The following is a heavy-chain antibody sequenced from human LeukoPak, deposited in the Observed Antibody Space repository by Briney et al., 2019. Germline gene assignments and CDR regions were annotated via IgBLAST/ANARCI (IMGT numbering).Heavy chain of an antibody. Sequence: GGSLRLSCVASGFTFSSYEMNWVRQAPGKGLEWVSYIGSRGTTMYYADSVKGRFTISRDNAKNSLSLQMNNLRVEDTAVYYCASVDTALFHFYRLDVWGPGATVTVYS. J-gene: IGHJ6*02. D-gene: IGHD5-18*01. CDR2: IGSRGTTM. V-gene: IGHV3-48*03. CDR3: ASVDTALFHFYRLDV. CDR1: GFTFSSYE.